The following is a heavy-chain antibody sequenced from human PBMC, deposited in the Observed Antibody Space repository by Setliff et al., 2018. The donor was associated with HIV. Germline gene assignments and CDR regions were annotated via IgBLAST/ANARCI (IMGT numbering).Heavy chain of an antibody. CDR1: GFTFSNFW. D-gene: IGHD3-16*02. Sequence: PGGSLRLSCAASGFTFSNFWMSWVRQAPGKGLEWVASLKQDGREKYSVDSVKGRFTISRDNTKNSLYLQMNSLRAEDTAVYYCARDRMITFGGVIVSGILDYWGQGTQVTVSS. V-gene: IGHV3-7*03. CDR2: LKQDGREK. J-gene: IGHJ4*02. CDR3: ARDRMITFGGVIVSGILDY.